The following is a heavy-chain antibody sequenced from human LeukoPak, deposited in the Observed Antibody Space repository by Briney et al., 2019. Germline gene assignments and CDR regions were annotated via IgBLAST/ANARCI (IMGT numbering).Heavy chain of an antibody. V-gene: IGHV5-51*01. D-gene: IGHD4-17*01. Sequence: GESLKISCKGSGYSFTTYWIGWVRQMPGKGLEWMGIISPGDSDTRYSPSLQGQVTISADKSISTAYLQWSSLKASDTALYFCARLRTTVTARTYSWFDPWGQGTLVTVSS. J-gene: IGHJ5*02. CDR1: GYSFTTYW. CDR2: ISPGDSDT. CDR3: ARLRTTVTARTYSWFDP.